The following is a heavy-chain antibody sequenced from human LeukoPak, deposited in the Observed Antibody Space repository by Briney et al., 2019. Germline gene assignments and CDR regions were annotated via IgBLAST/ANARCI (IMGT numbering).Heavy chain of an antibody. CDR2: IYNSGST. J-gene: IGHJ4*02. CDR1: GGSISNYY. V-gene: IGHV4-59*08. CDR3: ARIPVADPFDY. Sequence: SETLSLTCTVSGGSISNYYWSWIRQPPGKGLEWIGYIYNSGSTNYNPSLESRVTMSIDTSKNQFSLKLSSVTAADTAVYYCARIPVADPFDYWGQGTLVTVSS. D-gene: IGHD6-19*01.